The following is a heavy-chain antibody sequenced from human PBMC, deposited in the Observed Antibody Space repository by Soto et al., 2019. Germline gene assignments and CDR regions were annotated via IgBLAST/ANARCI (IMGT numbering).Heavy chain of an antibody. CDR3: ARIESIARNWFDP. D-gene: IGHD6-13*01. J-gene: IGHJ5*02. V-gene: IGHV5-10-1*01. Sequence: GESMTISGTCSGISFTHYLISWVRQMPGKGLEWMGNIDPVDSYANYSPSFQGHVTFSVDTSISTAYLQWSSLKASDTAMYFCARIESIARNWFDPWGQGTLVTVSS. CDR1: GISFTHYL. CDR2: IDPVDSYA.